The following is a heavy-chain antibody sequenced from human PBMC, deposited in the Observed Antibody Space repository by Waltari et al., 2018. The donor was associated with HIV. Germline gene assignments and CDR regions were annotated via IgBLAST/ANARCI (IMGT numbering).Heavy chain of an antibody. V-gene: IGHV3-33*01. CDR1: GFTFSSYG. D-gene: IGHD5-12*01. CDR3: ARDRGYRRGDAFDI. Sequence: QVQLVESGGGVVQPGRSLRLSCAASGFTFSSYGMHWVRQAPGKGLEWVAVIWYDGSNKYYADSVKGRFTISRDNSKNTLYLQMNSLRAEDTAVYYCARDRGYRRGDAFDIWGQGTMVTVSS. J-gene: IGHJ3*02. CDR2: IWYDGSNK.